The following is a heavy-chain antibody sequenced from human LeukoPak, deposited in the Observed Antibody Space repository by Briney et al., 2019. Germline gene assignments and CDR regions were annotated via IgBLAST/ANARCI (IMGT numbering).Heavy chain of an antibody. D-gene: IGHD4-17*01. CDR2: IYYSGST. CDR1: GGSISSGDHY. Sequence: SETLSLTCTVSGGSISSGDHYWSWIRQPPGKGLEWIGYIYYSGSTYYNPSLKSRVTISVDTSKNQFSLKLSSVTAADTAVYYCARELAGMTTSRPYYYYGMDVWGQVTTVTVSS. V-gene: IGHV4-30-4*01. CDR3: ARELAGMTTSRPYYYYGMDV. J-gene: IGHJ6*02.